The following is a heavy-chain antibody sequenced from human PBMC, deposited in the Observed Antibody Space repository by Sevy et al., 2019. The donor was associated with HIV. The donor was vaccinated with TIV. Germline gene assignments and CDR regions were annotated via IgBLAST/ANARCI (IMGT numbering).Heavy chain of an antibody. D-gene: IGHD2-21*02. V-gene: IGHV3-30-3*01. CDR3: ARDAVEYCTDDCYHRFDY. J-gene: IGHJ4*02. CDR2: ISYSGTNK. CDR1: GFTFTIYA. Sequence: GGSLRLSCAASGFTFTIYAIHWVRQAPGKGLEWVVFISYSGTNKYYADSVKGRFTISRDDTKNTAYLQMNNLRTDDTAVYYCARDAVEYCTDDCYHRFDYWGQGTQVTVSS.